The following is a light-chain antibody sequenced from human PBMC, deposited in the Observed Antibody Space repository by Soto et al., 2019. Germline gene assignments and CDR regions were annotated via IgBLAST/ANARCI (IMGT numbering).Light chain of an antibody. V-gene: IGKV1-9*01. CDR1: YDISSS. J-gene: IGKJ2*01. Sequence: DIQLTQSPSFLSASVEDRVTISCRASYDISSSLAWYQQEPGKPPKLPIYDSSTLQTGVPSRFTGSGSGRKFTLTISGLQFGDFATYFCQQLSQYPYTFGQGAKLEI. CDR3: QQLSQYPYT. CDR2: DSS.